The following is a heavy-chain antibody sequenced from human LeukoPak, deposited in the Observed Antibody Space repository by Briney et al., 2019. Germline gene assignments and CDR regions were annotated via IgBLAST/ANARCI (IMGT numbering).Heavy chain of an antibody. CDR1: GFTFSTHW. CDR3: ARLNDWRLDY. D-gene: IGHD3-9*01. Sequence: GGSLRLSCAASGFTFSTHWMSWVRQAPGKGLEWVANIKEDGSEKYYVDSVKGRPTISRDNAKNSLYLQMNSLRAEDTAVYYCARLNDWRLDYWGQGTLVTVSS. CDR2: IKEDGSEK. J-gene: IGHJ4*02. V-gene: IGHV3-7*05.